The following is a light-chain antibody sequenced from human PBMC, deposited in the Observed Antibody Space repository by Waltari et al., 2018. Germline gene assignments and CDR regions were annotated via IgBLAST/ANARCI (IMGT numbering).Light chain of an antibody. CDR2: DVN. J-gene: IGLJ1*01. CDR1: SSDIDHYKS. V-gene: IGLV2-14*03. Sequence: HSALTQPASVSGSPGQSITLSCTGISSDIDHYKSVSWYQQHPGKAPKPIIYDVNVRPSRVSNRFSGSKSGNTASLTISGLQADDEADYYCSSYVSSNFGSGTKVTVL. CDR3: SSYVSSN.